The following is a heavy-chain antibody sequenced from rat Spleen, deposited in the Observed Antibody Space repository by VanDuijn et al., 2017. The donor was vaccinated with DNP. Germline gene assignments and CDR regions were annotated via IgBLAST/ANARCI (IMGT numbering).Heavy chain of an antibody. D-gene: IGHD4-3*01. CDR1: GFTFSNYY. CDR2: ITTGGGYT. CDR3: ARWYNSGYYFDY. J-gene: IGHJ2*01. V-gene: IGHV5-25*01. Sequence: EVQLVESGGGLVQPGRSIKLSCATSGFTFSNYYMAWVRQAPAKGLEWVASITTGGGYTYYRDSVKGRFTISRDNAKSTLYLQMDSLRSEDMATYYCARWYNSGYYFDYWGQGVMVTVSS.